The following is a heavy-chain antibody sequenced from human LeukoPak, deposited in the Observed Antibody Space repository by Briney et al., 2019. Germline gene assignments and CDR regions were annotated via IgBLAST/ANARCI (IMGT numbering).Heavy chain of an antibody. CDR2: IFYVGST. J-gene: IGHJ3*02. CDR1: GDSIGSHY. Sequence: PPETLSLTCTVSGDSIGSHYWSWIRQPPGKGLGWIGYIFYVGSTNYNPSLKSRVTISVDTSKNQFSLKLSSVTAADAAVYYCARPHYDSSGYMAPGAFDIWGQGTMVTVSS. V-gene: IGHV4-59*08. D-gene: IGHD3-22*01. CDR3: ARPHYDSSGYMAPGAFDI.